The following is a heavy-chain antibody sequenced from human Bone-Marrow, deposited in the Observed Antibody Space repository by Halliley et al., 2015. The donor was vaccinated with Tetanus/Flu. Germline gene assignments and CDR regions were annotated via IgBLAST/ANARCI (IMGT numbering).Heavy chain of an antibody. CDR1: GFSFSSYT. Sequence: SLRLSCAASGFSFSSYTMNWVRQAPGKGLEWVSSISSSSSYIYNADSVKGRLTISRDNAKNSLYLQMNSLRAEDTAVYFCASNIVIGSNFWGQGTAVTVSS. CDR2: ISSSSSYI. CDR3: ASNIVIGSNF. D-gene: IGHD1-26*01. J-gene: IGHJ4*02. V-gene: IGHV3-21*01.